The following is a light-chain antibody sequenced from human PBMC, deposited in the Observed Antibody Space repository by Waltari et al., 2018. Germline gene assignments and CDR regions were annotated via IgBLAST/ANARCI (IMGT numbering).Light chain of an antibody. J-gene: IGKJ4*01. Sequence: DIQMTQSPSSLSAFVGDSVTITCRASQSINNYLNLYQQRPGKAPKLLIYAASTLQSGAPSRFGGSGSGTDFTLTISSLQPEDFATYYCQQSYRTPLTFGGGTKVEIK. CDR2: AAS. V-gene: IGKV1-39*01. CDR3: QQSYRTPLT. CDR1: QSINNY.